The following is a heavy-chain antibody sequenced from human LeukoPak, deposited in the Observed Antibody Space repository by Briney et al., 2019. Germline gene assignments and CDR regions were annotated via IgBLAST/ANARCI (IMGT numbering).Heavy chain of an antibody. V-gene: IGHV1-2*02. CDR1: GYRFTSLY. Sequence: ASVKVSCKASGYRFTSLYVHWVRQAPGQGPEWMRWINPNSGDTQYAQKFKGRVTMTRDTSITTAYTQLSGLTSDDTAVYYCAREPPAYCGFDCYVLGYWGQGTLVTVSS. J-gene: IGHJ4*02. D-gene: IGHD2-21*02. CDR3: AREPPAYCGFDCYVLGY. CDR2: INPNSGDT.